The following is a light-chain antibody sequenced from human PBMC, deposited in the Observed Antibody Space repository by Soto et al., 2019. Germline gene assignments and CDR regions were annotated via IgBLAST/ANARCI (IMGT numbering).Light chain of an antibody. CDR3: QQYGSSYT. J-gene: IGKJ2*01. Sequence: EIVLTQSPGTLSLSPGERATLSCRASQSVGSSYLAWYQQKPGQAPRLLIYGASSRATGIPDRFSGSGSGTDFPLTISRLEPEDFAVYYCQQYGSSYTFGQGTKLEIK. V-gene: IGKV3-20*01. CDR1: QSVGSSY. CDR2: GAS.